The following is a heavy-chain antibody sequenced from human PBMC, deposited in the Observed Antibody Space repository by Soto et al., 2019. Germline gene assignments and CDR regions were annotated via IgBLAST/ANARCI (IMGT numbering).Heavy chain of an antibody. V-gene: IGHV1-8*01. CDR1: GYTFTSYD. Sequence: ASVKVSCKASGYTFTSYDINWVRQATGQGLEWMGWMNPNSGNTGYAQKFQGRVTMTRNTSISTAYMELSSLRSEDTAVYYCAKGPDYDFWSGTIMDVWGKGTTVTVSS. J-gene: IGHJ6*03. CDR3: AKGPDYDFWSGTIMDV. D-gene: IGHD3-3*01. CDR2: MNPNSGNT.